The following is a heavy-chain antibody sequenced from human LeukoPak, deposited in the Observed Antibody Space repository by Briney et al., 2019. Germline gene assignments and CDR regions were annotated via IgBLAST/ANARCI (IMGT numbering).Heavy chain of an antibody. J-gene: IGHJ4*02. CDR1: GFTFSSYG. Sequence: GGSLRLSCAASGFTFSSYGMHWVRQAPGEGLEWVAVISYDGSNKYYADSVKGRFTISRDNSKNTLYLQMNSLRAEDTAVYYCAKDRYSGSYYGYLDYWGQGTLVTVSS. CDR2: ISYDGSNK. CDR3: AKDRYSGSYYGYLDY. V-gene: IGHV3-30*18. D-gene: IGHD1-26*01.